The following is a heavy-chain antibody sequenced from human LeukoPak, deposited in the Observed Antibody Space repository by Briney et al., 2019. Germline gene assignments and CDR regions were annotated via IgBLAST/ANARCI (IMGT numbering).Heavy chain of an antibody. V-gene: IGHV3-48*01. CDR1: GFTFSSYS. J-gene: IGHJ6*03. Sequence: GRSLRLSCAASGFTFSSYSMNWVRQAPGKGLEWVSYISSSSSTIYYADSVKGRFTISRDNAKNSLYLQMNSLRAEDTAVYYCAREQGATDYYMDVWGKGTTVTVSS. D-gene: IGHD1-26*01. CDR3: AREQGATDYYMDV. CDR2: ISSSSSTI.